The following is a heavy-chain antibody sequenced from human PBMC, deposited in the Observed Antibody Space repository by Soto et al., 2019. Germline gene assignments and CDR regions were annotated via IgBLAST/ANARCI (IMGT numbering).Heavy chain of an antibody. Sequence: QVQLQVSGPGLVKPSETLTLTCTISNGSIGTNYWSWLRQPPGKPLEWIGHIYYSGPTNYNPSLKSRVTLSVDMSKSQFSLKLTSATAADTAVYYCARHRWTSGYYLVFDSWGQGTLVTVSS. CDR1: NGSIGTNY. V-gene: IGHV4-59*08. J-gene: IGHJ4*02. CDR3: ARHRWTSGYYLVFDS. CDR2: IYYSGPT. D-gene: IGHD3-3*01.